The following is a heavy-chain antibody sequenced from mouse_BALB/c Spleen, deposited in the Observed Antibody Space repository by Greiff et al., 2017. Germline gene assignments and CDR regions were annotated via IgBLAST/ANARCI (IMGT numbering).Heavy chain of an antibody. CDR2: INPYNGDT. V-gene: IGHV1-20*02. CDR3: ARCGFYGNSPFAY. Sequence: EVQLQQSGPELVKPGASVKISCKASGYSFTGYFMNWVMQSHGKSLEWIGRINPYNGDTFYNQKFKGKATLTVDKSSSTAHMELRSLASEDSAVYYCARCGFYGNSPFAYWGQGTLVTVSA. D-gene: IGHD2-1*01. CDR1: GYSFTGYF. J-gene: IGHJ3*01.